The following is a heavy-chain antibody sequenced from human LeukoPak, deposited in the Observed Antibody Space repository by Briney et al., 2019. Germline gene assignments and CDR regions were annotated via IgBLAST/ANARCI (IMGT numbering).Heavy chain of an antibody. CDR2: IYYSGST. V-gene: IGHV4-39*07. D-gene: IGHD3-10*01. CDR1: GGSISSSSYY. Sequence: SETLSLTCTVSGGSISSSSYYWGWIRQPPGKRLEWIGSIYYSGSTYYNPSLKSRVTISVDTSKNQFSLKLSSVTAADTAVYYCASNTPTLWFGELLYSHYDYWGQGTLVTVSS. CDR3: ASNTPTLWFGELLYSHYDY. J-gene: IGHJ4*02.